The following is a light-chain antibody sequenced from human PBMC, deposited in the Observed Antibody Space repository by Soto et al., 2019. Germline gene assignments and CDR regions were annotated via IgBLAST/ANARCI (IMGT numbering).Light chain of an antibody. CDR1: QSVSSSY. Sequence: EIVMTQSPGTLSLSPGERATLSFRASQSVSSSYLAWYQQKPGQAPRLLIYGASSRATGIPDRFSGSGSGTDFTLTISRLEPEDFAVYYCQQYGSWTFGQGTKVEI. CDR2: GAS. CDR3: QQYGSWT. V-gene: IGKV3-20*01. J-gene: IGKJ1*01.